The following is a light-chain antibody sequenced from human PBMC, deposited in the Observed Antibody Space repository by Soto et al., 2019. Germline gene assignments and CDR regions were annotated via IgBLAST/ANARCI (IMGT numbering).Light chain of an antibody. CDR3: QQYDDLPYT. CDR1: QSISAW. CDR2: DAS. Sequence: DIQMTQYPSTLSATAGDRVTITCRASQSISAWLAWYQKKPGKAPKLLIYDASNLASGVPSRFSGSGSGTEFTLTISNLQPADFATYYCQQYDDLPYTFGQGTKLDIK. V-gene: IGKV1-5*01. J-gene: IGKJ2*01.